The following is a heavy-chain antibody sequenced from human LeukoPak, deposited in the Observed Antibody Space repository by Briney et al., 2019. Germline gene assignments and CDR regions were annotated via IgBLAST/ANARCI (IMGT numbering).Heavy chain of an antibody. Sequence: GASVKVSCKASGYTFTGYYMHWVRQAPGQGLEWMGWINPNSGGTNYAQKFQGRVTMTRDTSISTAYMELSSLRSEDTAVYYCATPLQSDFCMDVWGQGTTVTVSS. V-gene: IGHV1-2*02. D-gene: IGHD3-3*01. J-gene: IGHJ6*02. CDR3: ATPLQSDFCMDV. CDR1: GYTFTGYY. CDR2: INPNSGGT.